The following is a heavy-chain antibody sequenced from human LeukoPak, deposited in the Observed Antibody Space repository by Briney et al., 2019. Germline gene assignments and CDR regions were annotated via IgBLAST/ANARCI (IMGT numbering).Heavy chain of an antibody. J-gene: IGHJ6*02. Sequence: SKTLSLTCSVSGGSISSGGYYWSWIRQHPGKGLEWIGYIYYSGRTNYNPSLKSRVTMSIDTSKDQFSLKLSSVTAADTAVYYCARNIVVVTADSYYYYGMDVWGPGTTVTVSS. D-gene: IGHD2-21*02. CDR2: IYYSGRT. V-gene: IGHV4-31*03. CDR3: ARNIVVVTADSYYYYGMDV. CDR1: GGSISSGGYY.